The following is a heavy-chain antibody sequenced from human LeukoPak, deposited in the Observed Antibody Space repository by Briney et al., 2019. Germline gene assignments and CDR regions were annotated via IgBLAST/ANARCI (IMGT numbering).Heavy chain of an antibody. J-gene: IGHJ1*01. CDR1: GYTFTSYG. CDR3: ARDPAYSYYDSSGFFQH. V-gene: IGHV1-18*01. CDR2: ISAYNGNT. Sequence: ASVKVSCKASGYTFTSYGISWVRQAPGQGLEWMGWISAYNGNTNYAQKLQGRVTMTTDTSTSTAYMELRSLRSDDTAVYYCARDPAYSYYDSSGFFQHWGQGTLVTVSS. D-gene: IGHD3-22*01.